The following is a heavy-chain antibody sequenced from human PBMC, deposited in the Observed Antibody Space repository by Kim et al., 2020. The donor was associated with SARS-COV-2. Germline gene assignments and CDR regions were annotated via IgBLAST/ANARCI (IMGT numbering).Heavy chain of an antibody. D-gene: IGHD3-10*01. Sequence: GGSLRLSCAASGFTFSSYAMSWVRQAPGKGLEWVSAISGSGGSTYYADSVKGRFTISRDNSKNTLYLQMNSLRAEDTAVYYCAKDMGSGTFYYYYGMDVWGQGTTVTVSS. CDR3: AKDMGSGTFYYYYGMDV. V-gene: IGHV3-23*01. CDR2: ISGSGGST. J-gene: IGHJ6*02. CDR1: GFTFSSYA.